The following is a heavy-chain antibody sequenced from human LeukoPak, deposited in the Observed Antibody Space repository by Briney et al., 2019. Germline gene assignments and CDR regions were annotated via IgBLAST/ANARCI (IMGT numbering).Heavy chain of an antibody. CDR1: GGSISSSSYY. D-gene: IGHD4-17*01. Sequence: SETLSLTCSVSGGSISSSSYYWGWIRQPPGKGLEWIGSIYYSGNTYYNPSLKSRVTISVDTSKKQFSLKLISVTAADTAVYYCARQGRDYGDHFDYWGQGTLVTVSS. V-gene: IGHV4-39*07. J-gene: IGHJ4*02. CDR2: IYYSGNT. CDR3: ARQGRDYGDHFDY.